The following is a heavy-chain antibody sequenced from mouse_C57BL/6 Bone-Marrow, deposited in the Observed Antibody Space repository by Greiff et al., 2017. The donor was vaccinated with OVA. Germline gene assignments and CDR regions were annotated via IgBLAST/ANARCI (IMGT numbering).Heavy chain of an antibody. D-gene: IGHD1-1*01. CDR1: GYTFTSYW. J-gene: IGHJ2*01. Sequence: QVQLQQPGAELVKPGASVKLSCKASGYTFTSYWMHWVKQRPGQGLEWIGMIHPNSGSTNYNEKFKSKATLTVDKSSSTAYMQLSSLTSEDSAVYYCASGGCITAVVGEEDYWGQGTTLTVSS. V-gene: IGHV1-64*01. CDR2: IHPNSGST. CDR3: ASGGCITAVVGEEDY.